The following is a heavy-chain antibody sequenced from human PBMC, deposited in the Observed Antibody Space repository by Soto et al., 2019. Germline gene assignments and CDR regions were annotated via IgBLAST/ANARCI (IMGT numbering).Heavy chain of an antibody. V-gene: IGHV1-69*06. J-gene: IGHJ3*02. Sequence: GASVKVSCKASGGTFSSYAISWVRQAPGQGLEWMGGIIPIFGTANYAQKFQGRVTMTADKSTSTAHMELSSLRSEDTAVYYCARDLGCSGGSCYGVFDIWGQGTMVTVSS. CDR3: ARDLGCSGGSCYGVFDI. CDR1: GGTFSSYA. CDR2: IIPIFGTA. D-gene: IGHD2-15*01.